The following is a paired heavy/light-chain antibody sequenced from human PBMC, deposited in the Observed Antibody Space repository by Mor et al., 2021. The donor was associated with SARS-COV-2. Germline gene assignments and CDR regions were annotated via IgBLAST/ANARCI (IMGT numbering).Heavy chain of an antibody. V-gene: IGHV3-11*06. Sequence: QVQLVESGGGLVKPGGSLRLSCVASGFTFSDYYMTWIRQAPGKGLEWVSYISSSSTYTNYADSVKGRFTISRDNAQNSLYLQMNNLRAEDTAVYYCARLYGVWGVGSYWGQGTLVTVSS. CDR1: GFTFSDYY. CDR3: ARLYGVWGVGSY. CDR2: ISSSSTYT. D-gene: IGHD2-8*01. J-gene: IGHJ4*02.
Light chain of an antibody. V-gene: IGKV1-5*03. J-gene: IGKJ1*01. CDR2: KAS. Sequence: DIQMTQSPPTLSASVGDRVTITCRASQSISSWLAWYQQKPGKAPKLLIYKASNLESGVPSRFSGSGSGTEFTLTISSLQPDDFATYYCQQYNSYPWTFGQGTKVEIK. CDR1: QSISSW. CDR3: QQYNSYPWT.